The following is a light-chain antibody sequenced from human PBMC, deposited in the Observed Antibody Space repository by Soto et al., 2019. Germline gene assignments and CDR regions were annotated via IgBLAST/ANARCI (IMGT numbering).Light chain of an antibody. J-gene: IGKJ1*01. V-gene: IGKV3-20*01. Sequence: EIVLTQSPATLSVSPGERSTLSCRASQYIRSSVAWYQQKPGQAPRLLLYGAYNRATGIPDRFSGSGSGTDFTLTISRLEPEDFAVYYCQQYGTAPWTFGQGTKVDIK. CDR3: QQYGTAPWT. CDR1: QYIRSS. CDR2: GAY.